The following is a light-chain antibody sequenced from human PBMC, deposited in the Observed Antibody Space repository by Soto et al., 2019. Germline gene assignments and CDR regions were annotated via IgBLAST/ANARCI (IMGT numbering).Light chain of an antibody. CDR1: SSNIGSNT. V-gene: IGLV1-44*01. CDR2: NNN. J-gene: IGLJ1*01. CDR3: AAWDDSLNGYV. Sequence: VLTQPPSASGTPGQRVTISCSGSSSNIGSNTVNWYQQLPGTAPKLLIYNNNQRPSGVPDRFSGSKSGTSASLAISGLQSEDEADYYCAAWDDSLNGYVFGTGTKVTVL.